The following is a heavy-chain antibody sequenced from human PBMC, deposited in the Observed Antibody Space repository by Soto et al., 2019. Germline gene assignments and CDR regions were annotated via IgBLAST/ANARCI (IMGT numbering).Heavy chain of an antibody. CDR1: GFTFSSYA. CDR3: AKEHPRGPRLLGQPVGY. CDR2: ISGSGGST. J-gene: IGHJ4*02. V-gene: IGHV3-23*01. Sequence: PGGSLRLSCAASGFTFSSYAMSWVRQAPGKGLEWVSAISGSGGSTYYADSVKGRFTISRDNSKNTLYLQMNSLRAEDTAVYYCAKEHPRGPRLLGQPVGYWGQGTLVTVSS. D-gene: IGHD2-15*01.